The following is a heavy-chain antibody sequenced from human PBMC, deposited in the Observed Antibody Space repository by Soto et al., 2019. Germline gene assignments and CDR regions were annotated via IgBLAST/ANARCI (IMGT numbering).Heavy chain of an antibody. CDR3: ARALAAAGTCFDY. D-gene: IGHD6-13*01. CDR2: IYYSGST. J-gene: IGHJ4*02. CDR1: GGSISGHY. V-gene: IGHV4-59*08. Sequence: SETLSLTCTVSGGSISGHYWTWIRQPPGKGLEYIGYIYYSGSTNYNPSLKSRVTISIDTSKNQFSLKLTSVTAADTAVYYCARALAAAGTCFDYWGQGTLVTVSS.